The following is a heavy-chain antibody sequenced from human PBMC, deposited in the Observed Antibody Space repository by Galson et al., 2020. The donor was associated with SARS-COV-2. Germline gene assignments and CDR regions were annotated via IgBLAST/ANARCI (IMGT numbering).Heavy chain of an antibody. V-gene: IGHV1-2*04. CDR3: ASRADKGAVGI. J-gene: IGHJ3*02. Sequence: ASVKVSCKASGYTFTAYYMHWVRQAPGQGLEWMGSISPDSGGTHYAQKFQGWVTMTRDTSISTAYMELNRLRSDDTAVYYCASRADKGAVGIWGQGTMVTVSS. CDR1: GYTFTAYY. CDR2: ISPDSGGT.